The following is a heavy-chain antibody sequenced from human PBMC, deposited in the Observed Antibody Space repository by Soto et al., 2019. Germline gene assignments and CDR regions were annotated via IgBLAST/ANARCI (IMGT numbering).Heavy chain of an antibody. V-gene: IGHV3-30*18. Sequence: GGSLRLSCAASGFTFSSYGMHWVRQAPGKGLEWVAVISYDGSNKYYADSVKGRFTISRDNSKNTPYLKMNSLRAEDTAVYYCAKELQNSGYYYYGMDVWGQGTTVTVSS. J-gene: IGHJ6*02. CDR1: GFTFSSYG. CDR2: ISYDGSNK. CDR3: AKELQNSGYYYYGMDV. D-gene: IGHD4-4*01.